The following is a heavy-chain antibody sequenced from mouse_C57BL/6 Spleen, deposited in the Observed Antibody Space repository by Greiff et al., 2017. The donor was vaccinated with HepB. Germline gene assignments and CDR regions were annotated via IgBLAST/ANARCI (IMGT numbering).Heavy chain of an antibody. Sequence: QVQLQQPGAELVKPGASVKMSCKASGYTFTDYEMHWVKQTPVHGLEWIGAIDPETGGTAYKQKFKGKAILTADKSSSTAYMELRSLTSEESAVYYCTRITTVSAYWGQGTLVTVSA. CDR1: GYTFTDYE. J-gene: IGHJ3*01. D-gene: IGHD1-1*01. CDR3: TRITTVSAY. CDR2: IDPETGGT. V-gene: IGHV1-15*01.